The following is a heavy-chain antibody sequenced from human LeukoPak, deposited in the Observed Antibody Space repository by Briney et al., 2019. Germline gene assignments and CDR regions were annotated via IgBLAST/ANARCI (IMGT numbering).Heavy chain of an antibody. V-gene: IGHV1-18*01. CDR3: AKLWGSSAYSAVDY. J-gene: IGHJ4*02. Sequence: ASVKVSCKASGYMFTSYGSSWVRQAPGQGLEWMGWISAYNGNTNYAQSLQGRVTMTTDKYTSTAYVELRSMRSDDTAVYYCAKLWGSSAYSAVDYRGQGTLVTVSS. CDR1: GYMFTSYG. CDR2: ISAYNGNT. D-gene: IGHD3-16*01.